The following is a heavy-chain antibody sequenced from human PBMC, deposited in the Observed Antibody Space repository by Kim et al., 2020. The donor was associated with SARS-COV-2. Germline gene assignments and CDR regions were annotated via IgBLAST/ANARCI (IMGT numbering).Heavy chain of an antibody. D-gene: IGHD4-4*01. V-gene: IGHV3-53*05. CDR2: GDT. CDR3: ARLTNYYFDH. J-gene: IGHJ4*02. Sequence: GDTYYGDSVKGRFTISRDNTENTLTLRRNSLRPDDPAVYYCARLTNYYFDHWGQGTLVTVSS.